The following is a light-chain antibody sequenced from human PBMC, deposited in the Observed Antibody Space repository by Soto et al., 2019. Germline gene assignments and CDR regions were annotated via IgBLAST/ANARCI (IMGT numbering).Light chain of an antibody. J-gene: IGLJ1*01. CDR2: SNN. Sequence: QAVVTQPPLASGTPGQRVTISCSGSSSNIGSNTVNWYQQLPGTAPKLLIYSNNQRPSGAPDRVSGSKSGTSASLAISGLQSEDEADYYCAAWDDSLNGYYVFGTGTKVTVL. CDR1: SSNIGSNT. V-gene: IGLV1-44*01. CDR3: AAWDDSLNGYYV.